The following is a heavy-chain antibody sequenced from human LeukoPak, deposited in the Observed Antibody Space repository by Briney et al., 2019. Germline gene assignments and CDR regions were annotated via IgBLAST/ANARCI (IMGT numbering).Heavy chain of an antibody. D-gene: IGHD3-22*01. Sequence: SETLSLTCTVSGYSISSGYYWGWIRQPPGKGLEWIGSIYHSGSTYYNLSLKSRVTISVDTSKNQFSLKLSSVTAADTAVYYCARRRGYYYRYFDYWGQGTLVTVSS. J-gene: IGHJ4*02. CDR2: IYHSGST. V-gene: IGHV4-38-2*02. CDR1: GYSISSGYY. CDR3: ARRRGYYYRYFDY.